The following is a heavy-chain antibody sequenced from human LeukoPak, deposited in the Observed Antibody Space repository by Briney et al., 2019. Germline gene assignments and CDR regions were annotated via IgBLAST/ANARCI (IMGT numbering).Heavy chain of an antibody. CDR1: GGSISSYY. D-gene: IGHD5-18*01. CDR3: AREVDLGYTAMVPSVDY. J-gene: IGHJ4*02. Sequence: SETLSLTCTVSGGSISSYYWGWIRQPPGKGLEWIGSIYYSGSTYYNPSLKSRVTVSVDTSKNQFSLKLSSVTAADTAVYYCAREVDLGYTAMVPSVDYWGQGTLVTVSS. V-gene: IGHV4-39*02. CDR2: IYYSGST.